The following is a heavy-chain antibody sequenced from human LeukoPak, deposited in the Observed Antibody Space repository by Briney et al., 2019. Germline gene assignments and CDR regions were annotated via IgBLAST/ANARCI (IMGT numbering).Heavy chain of an antibody. CDR2: ISAYNGNT. D-gene: IGHD3-10*01. V-gene: IGHV1-18*01. CDR1: GYTFTSYG. CDR3: ASRIVGEDYYGSGSYYPS. J-gene: IGHJ4*02. Sequence: ASVKVSCKASGYTFTSYGISWVRQAPGQGLEWMGWISAYNGNTNYAQKLQGRVTITTDTSTSTAYMELRSLRSDDTAVYYCASRIVGEDYYGSGSYYPSWGQGTLVTVSS.